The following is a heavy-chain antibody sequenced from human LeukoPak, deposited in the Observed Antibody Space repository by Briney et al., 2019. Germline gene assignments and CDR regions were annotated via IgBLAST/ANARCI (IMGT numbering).Heavy chain of an antibody. D-gene: IGHD1-20*01. CDR3: ARVIVGYNWNHFDY. Sequence: GGSLRLSCAASGFTFSTYTMHWVRQAPGKGLECVSAITGNGGSTYYANSVKGRFTISRDNSKNTLYLQMGSLRAEDMAVYYCARVIVGYNWNHFDYWGQGTLVTVSS. V-gene: IGHV3-64*01. CDR2: ITGNGGST. J-gene: IGHJ4*02. CDR1: GFTFSTYT.